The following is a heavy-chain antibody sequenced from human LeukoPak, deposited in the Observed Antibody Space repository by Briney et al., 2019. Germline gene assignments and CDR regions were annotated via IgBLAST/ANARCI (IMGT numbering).Heavy chain of an antibody. Sequence: SETLSLTCTVSGGSISSSSYYWGWIRQPPGKGLEWIGSIYYSGSTYYNPSLKSRVTISVDTSKNQFSLKLSSVTAADTAVYYCARLTYDSSAYRYYFDFWGQGSLVTVSS. CDR1: GGSISSSSYY. D-gene: IGHD3-22*01. CDR2: IYYSGST. V-gene: IGHV4-39*01. J-gene: IGHJ4*02. CDR3: ARLTYDSSAYRYYFDF.